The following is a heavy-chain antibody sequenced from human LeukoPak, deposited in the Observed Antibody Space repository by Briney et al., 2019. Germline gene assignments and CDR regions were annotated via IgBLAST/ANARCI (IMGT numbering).Heavy chain of an antibody. Sequence: PSETLSLTCAVYGGSFSGYYWSWIRQPPGKGLEWIGYIYYSGSTNYNPSLKSRVTISLDTSKNQFSLKLSSVTAADTAVYYCARVRVVATRLEAAYYFDYWGQGTLVTVSS. CDR3: ARVRVVATRLEAAYYFDY. CDR2: IYYSGST. D-gene: IGHD5-12*01. J-gene: IGHJ4*02. CDR1: GGSFSGYY. V-gene: IGHV4-59*01.